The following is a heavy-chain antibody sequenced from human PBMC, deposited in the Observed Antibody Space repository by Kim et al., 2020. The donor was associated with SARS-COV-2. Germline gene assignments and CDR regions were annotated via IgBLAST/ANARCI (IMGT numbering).Heavy chain of an antibody. D-gene: IGHD2-15*01. CDR2: ISSSSSYI. Sequence: GGSLRLSCAASGFTFSSYSMNWVRQAPGKGLEWVSSISSSSSYIYYADSVKGRFTISRDNAKNSLYLQMNSLRAEDTAVYYCARGGRAAGTVVHTLDYYYYGMDVWGQGTTVTVSS. CDR3: ARGGRAAGTVVHTLDYYYYGMDV. V-gene: IGHV3-21*04. CDR1: GFTFSSYS. J-gene: IGHJ6*02.